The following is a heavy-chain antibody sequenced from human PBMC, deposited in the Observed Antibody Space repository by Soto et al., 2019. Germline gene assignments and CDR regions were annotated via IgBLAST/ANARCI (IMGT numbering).Heavy chain of an antibody. D-gene: IGHD2-15*01. CDR1: GGTFSSYA. CDR3: ATREEDIVVVVAARYYYYGMDV. J-gene: IGHJ6*02. V-gene: IGHV1-69*13. Sequence: SVKVSCKASGGTFSSYAIGWVRQAPGQGLEWMGGIIPIFGTANYAQKFQGRVTITADESTSTAYMELSSLRSEDTAVYYCATREEDIVVVVAARYYYYGMDVWGQGTTVTVSS. CDR2: IIPIFGTA.